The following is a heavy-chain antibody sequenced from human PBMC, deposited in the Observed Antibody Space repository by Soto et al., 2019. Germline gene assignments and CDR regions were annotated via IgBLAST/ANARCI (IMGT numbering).Heavy chain of an antibody. CDR2: ISSSSSYI. Sequence: GGSLRLSCAASGFTFSNYGINWVRQAPGKGLEWVSSISSSSSYIYYADSVKGRFTISRDNAKNSLYLQMNTLRAEDTAVYYCARDGTTPYYGMDVWGQGTTVTVSS. CDR3: ARDGTTPYYGMDV. V-gene: IGHV3-21*01. CDR1: GFTFSNYG. D-gene: IGHD1-26*01. J-gene: IGHJ6*02.